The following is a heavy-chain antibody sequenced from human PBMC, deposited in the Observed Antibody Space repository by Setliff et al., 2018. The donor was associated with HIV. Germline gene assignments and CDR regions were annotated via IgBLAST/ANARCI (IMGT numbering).Heavy chain of an antibody. CDR3: ARRKSGSLGAFDI. D-gene: IGHD1-26*01. CDR2: IYPGDTDT. V-gene: IGHV5-51*01. Sequence: GESLKISCKGSGHSFNSYWIGWVRQMAGKGLEWMGIIYPGDTDTRYSPSFQGQVTISADKSISTAYLQWSSLKASDTAMYYCARRKSGSLGAFDIWGQGTMVTVSS. J-gene: IGHJ3*02. CDR1: GHSFNSYW.